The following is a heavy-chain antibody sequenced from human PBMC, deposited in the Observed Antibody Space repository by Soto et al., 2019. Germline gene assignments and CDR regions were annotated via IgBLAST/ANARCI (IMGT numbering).Heavy chain of an antibody. CDR2: IYYSGST. D-gene: IGHD6-19*01. CDR1: GGSISSGGYY. Sequence: SETLSLTCTVSGGSISSGGYYWSWIRQHPGKGLEWIGYIYYSGSTYYNPSLKSRVTISVDTSKNQFSLKLSSVTAADTAVYYCARDRIAVAGTGFDYWGQGTLVTVSS. J-gene: IGHJ4*02. CDR3: ARDRIAVAGTGFDY. V-gene: IGHV4-31*03.